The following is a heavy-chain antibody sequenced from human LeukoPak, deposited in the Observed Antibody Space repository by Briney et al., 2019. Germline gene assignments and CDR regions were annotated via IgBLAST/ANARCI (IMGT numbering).Heavy chain of an antibody. V-gene: IGHV3-23*01. CDR3: AKTQGGGNSGYYMDV. CDR2: ISGSGGST. D-gene: IGHD4-23*01. J-gene: IGHJ6*03. Sequence: ISGSGGSTYYAASVKGRFTISRDNSKNTLYLQMNSLRAEDTAVYYCAKTQGGGNSGYYMDVWGKGTTVTVSS.